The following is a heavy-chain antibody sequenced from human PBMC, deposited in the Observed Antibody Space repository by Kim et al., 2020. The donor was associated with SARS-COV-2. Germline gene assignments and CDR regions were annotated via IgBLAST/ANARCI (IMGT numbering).Heavy chain of an antibody. Sequence: YYNPSLKSRVTISVGTSKGQFSLKLSSVTAADTAVYYCARGPTAQYYFDYWGQGTLVTVSS. V-gene: IGHV4-30-2*04. D-gene: IGHD5-18*01. CDR3: ARGPTAQYYFDY. J-gene: IGHJ4*02.